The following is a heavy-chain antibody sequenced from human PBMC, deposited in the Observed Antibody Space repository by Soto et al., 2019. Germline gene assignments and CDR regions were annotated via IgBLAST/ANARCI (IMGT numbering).Heavy chain of an antibody. CDR2: IGTAGDT. CDR3: ARTVYDFWSGYYSPFDY. Sequence: GGSLRLSCAASGFTFSSYDMHWVRQATGKGLEWVSAIGTAGDTYYPGSVKGRFTISRENAKNSLYLQMNSLRAGDTAVYYCARTVYDFWSGYYSPFDYWGQGTLVTVSS. J-gene: IGHJ4*02. CDR1: GFTFSSYD. V-gene: IGHV3-13*01. D-gene: IGHD3-3*01.